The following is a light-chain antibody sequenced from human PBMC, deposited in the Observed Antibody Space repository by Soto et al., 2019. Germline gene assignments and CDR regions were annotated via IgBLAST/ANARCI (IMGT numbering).Light chain of an antibody. Sequence: QSALTQPASVSGSPGQSITISCTGTSSDVGGYNYVSWYQQHPGKAPKLMIYDVSNRPSGVSNRFSGSKSGNTASLTISGLQVEEEADYYCSSYTSSSTRVLGGWTKLTVL. CDR3: SSYTSSSTRV. J-gene: IGLJ3*02. CDR2: DVS. CDR1: SSDVGGYNY. V-gene: IGLV2-14*01.